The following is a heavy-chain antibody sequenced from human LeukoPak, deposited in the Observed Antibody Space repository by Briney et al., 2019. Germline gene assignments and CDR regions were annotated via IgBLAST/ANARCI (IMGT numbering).Heavy chain of an antibody. CDR1: GYTFTSYY. Sequence: ASVKVSCKASGYTFTSYYLYWVRQAPGQGLEWMGLINPSGGSTSYAQKFQGRVTMTRDMSTSTVYMELSSLRSEDTAVYYCARAQSYYYDSSGYHGDYWGQGTLVTVSS. V-gene: IGHV1-46*01. CDR3: ARAQSYYYDSSGYHGDY. J-gene: IGHJ4*02. CDR2: INPSGGST. D-gene: IGHD3-22*01.